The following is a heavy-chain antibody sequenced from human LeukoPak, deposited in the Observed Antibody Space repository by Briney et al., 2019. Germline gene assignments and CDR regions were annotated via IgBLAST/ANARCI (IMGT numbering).Heavy chain of an antibody. CDR1: GFTFNTYV. V-gene: IGHV3-23*01. J-gene: IGHJ3*02. CDR2: ISGSGVST. D-gene: IGHD4-17*01. CDR3: AKDRSDYGGYPPGAFDI. Sequence: PGGSLRLPCVASGFTFNTYVMSWVRQAPGKGLEWVSAISGSGVSTYYADSVKGRFTISRDNSKNTLYLQMNSLRAEDTAVYYCAKDRSDYGGYPPGAFDIWGQGTMVTVSS.